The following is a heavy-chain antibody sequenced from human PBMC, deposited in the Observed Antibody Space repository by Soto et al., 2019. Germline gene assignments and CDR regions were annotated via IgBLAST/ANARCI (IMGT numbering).Heavy chain of an antibody. V-gene: IGHV3-30-3*01. D-gene: IGHD5-18*01. CDR2: ISYDGSNK. Sequence: GGSLSLSCAASGFTFSSYAMHWVRQAPGKGLEWVAVISYDGSNKYYADSVKGRFTISRDNSKNTLYLQMNSLRAEDTAVYYCARDPDTAMDYYYYGMDVWGQGTTVTVSS. CDR3: ARDPDTAMDYYYYGMDV. CDR1: GFTFSSYA. J-gene: IGHJ6*02.